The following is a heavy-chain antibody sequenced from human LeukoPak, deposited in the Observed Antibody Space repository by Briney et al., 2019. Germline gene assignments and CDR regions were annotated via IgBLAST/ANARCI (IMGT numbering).Heavy chain of an antibody. J-gene: IGHJ3*02. CDR1: GGSISGYY. D-gene: IGHD3-22*01. V-gene: IGHV4-59*08. CDR3: ARHGDSSGYYSHVGDAFDI. Sequence: SETLSLTCTLSGGSISGYYWSWMRQPPGKGLEWIGYIYYSGSTNYNPSLKSRVTISVDTSKNQFSLKLSSVTAADTAVYYCARHGDSSGYYSHVGDAFDIWGQGTMVTVSS. CDR2: IYYSGST.